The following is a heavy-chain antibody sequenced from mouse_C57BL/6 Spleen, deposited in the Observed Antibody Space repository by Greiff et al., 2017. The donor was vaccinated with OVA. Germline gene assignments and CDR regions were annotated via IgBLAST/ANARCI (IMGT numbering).Heavy chain of an antibody. Sequence: QVQLQQSGAELVKPGASVKLSCKASGYTFTSYWMHWVKQRPGQGLEWIGMIHPNSGSTNYNEKFKSKATLTVDKSSSTAYMQLSSLTSEDSAVYYCAKAYYSNYFAWFAYWGQGTLVTVSA. CDR1: GYTFTSYW. CDR3: AKAYYSNYFAWFAY. D-gene: IGHD2-5*01. J-gene: IGHJ3*01. CDR2: IHPNSGST. V-gene: IGHV1-64*01.